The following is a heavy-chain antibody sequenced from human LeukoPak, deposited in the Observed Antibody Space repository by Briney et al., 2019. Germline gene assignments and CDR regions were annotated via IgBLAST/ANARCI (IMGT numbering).Heavy chain of an antibody. CDR1: GFTFSNYN. CDR3: ARLLTSYYYMDV. V-gene: IGHV3-21*06. CDR2: ISSSRSYM. Sequence: GGSLRLSCAVSGFTFSNYNMNWVRQAPGKGLEWVSSISSSRSYMDHADSVKGRFTISRDNAKNSLYLQMNSLRAEDTAVYFCARLLTSYYYMDVWGKGTTVTVSS. J-gene: IGHJ6*03.